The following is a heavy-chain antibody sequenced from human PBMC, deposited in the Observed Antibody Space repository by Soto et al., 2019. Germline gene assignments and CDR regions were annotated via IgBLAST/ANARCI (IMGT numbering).Heavy chain of an antibody. CDR2: IVAGSGNT. CDR1: GFTFTGYD. V-gene: IGHV1-58*01. CDR3: AAPAKYYYDSSGYTPDYYYGMEV. Sequence: SVKVSGKARGFTFTGYDVQSVRQARGHRLEWIGWIVAGSGNTNYAQKFQERVTITREMPTRTAYMERSRLRSEDTGVYCCAAPAKYYYDSSGYTPDYYYGMEVWGQGTTVTVSS. D-gene: IGHD3-22*01. J-gene: IGHJ6*02.